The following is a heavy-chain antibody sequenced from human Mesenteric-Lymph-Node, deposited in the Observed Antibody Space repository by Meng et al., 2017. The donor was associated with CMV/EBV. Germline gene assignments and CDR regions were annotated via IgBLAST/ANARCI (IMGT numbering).Heavy chain of an antibody. V-gene: IGHV5-51*01. CDR2: IYPRDSDA. CDR3: ARLGVWGSYRYSLDY. J-gene: IGHJ4*02. D-gene: IGHD3-16*02. CDR1: GYSFTSYW. Sequence: GESLKISCKGSGYSFTSYWIGWVRQMPGKGLEWMGVIYPRDSDARYSPSFQGQVTISADKSITTAYLQWSSLKASDTAMYYCARLGVWGSYRYSLDYWGQGKLV.